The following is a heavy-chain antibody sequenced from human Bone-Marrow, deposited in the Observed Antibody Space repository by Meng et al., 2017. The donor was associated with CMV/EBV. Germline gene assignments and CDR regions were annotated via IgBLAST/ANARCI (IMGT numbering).Heavy chain of an antibody. Sequence: SVKVSCKASGGTFSSYTISWVRQAPGQGLEWMGRIIPILGIANYAQKFQGRVTITADKSTSTAYMELSSLRSEDTAVYYCARVVCSSTSCKHDAFAIWGQGQMVTGSS. CDR3: ARVVCSSTSCKHDAFAI. CDR2: IIPILGIA. D-gene: IGHD2-2*01. CDR1: GGTFSSYT. J-gene: IGHJ3*02. V-gene: IGHV1-69*02.